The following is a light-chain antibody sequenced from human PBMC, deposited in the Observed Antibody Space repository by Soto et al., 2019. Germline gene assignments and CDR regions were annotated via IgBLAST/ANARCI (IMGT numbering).Light chain of an antibody. CDR1: QSIISTF. CDR3: QQYGSSPRGA. V-gene: IGKV3-20*01. J-gene: IGKJ1*01. CDR2: GAS. Sequence: EIVLTQSPGTLSLSPGDRATLSCRASQSIISTFLAWYQQKPGQAPRLLIYGASSRVAGIPDRFSGSGSGTDFTLTISRLEPEDFAVYYCQQYGSSPRGAFGQGTKVEIK.